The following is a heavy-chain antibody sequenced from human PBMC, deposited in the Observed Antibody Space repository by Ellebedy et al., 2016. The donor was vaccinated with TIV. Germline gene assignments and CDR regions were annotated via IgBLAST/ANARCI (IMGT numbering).Heavy chain of an antibody. J-gene: IGHJ4*02. CDR2: INPNSGGT. Sequence: ASVKVSCKASGYTFTGYYMHWVRQAPGQGLEWMGWINPNSGGTNYAQKFQGRVTMTRDTSISTAYMELSRLRSDDTAVYYCARDPPTRVIVPGGEFDYWGQGTLVTVSS. D-gene: IGHD2-21*01. CDR3: ARDPPTRVIVPGGEFDY. CDR1: GYTFTGYY. V-gene: IGHV1-2*02.